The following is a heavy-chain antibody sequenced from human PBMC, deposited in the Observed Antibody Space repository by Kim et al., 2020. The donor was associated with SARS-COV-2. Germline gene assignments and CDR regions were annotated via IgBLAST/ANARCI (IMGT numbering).Heavy chain of an antibody. J-gene: IGHJ4*02. V-gene: IGHV1-46*01. CDR2: INPSGGIT. CDR1: GYTFTSYH. Sequence: ASVKVSCKASGYTFTSYHIHWVRQAPGQGLEWMGIINPSGGITNYAQKFQERVTVTRDTSTTTVYMELSSLRSEDTAVYYCARGPRYSGTGAIYWGQGTLVTVSS. CDR3: ARGPRYSGTGAIY. D-gene: IGHD1-26*01.